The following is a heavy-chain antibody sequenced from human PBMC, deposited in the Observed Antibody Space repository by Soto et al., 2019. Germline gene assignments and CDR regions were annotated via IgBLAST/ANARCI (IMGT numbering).Heavy chain of an antibody. V-gene: IGHV1-18*01. D-gene: IGHD3-22*01. CDR2: ISGYTDNT. Sequence: ASVKVSCKTSGYTFTSHGVTWVLQAPGQGLEWMGWISGYTDNTNYAQKLQGRVTMTTDTSTSTAYMELRSLRSDDTAVYYCARDQRYYYDGGGFYRWEYWGQGTLVTVSS. CDR3: ARDQRYYYDGGGFYRWEY. CDR1: GYTFTSHG. J-gene: IGHJ4*02.